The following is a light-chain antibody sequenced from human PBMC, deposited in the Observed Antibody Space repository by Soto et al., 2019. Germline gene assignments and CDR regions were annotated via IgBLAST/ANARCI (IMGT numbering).Light chain of an antibody. V-gene: IGLV1-40*01. Sequence: QPVLTQPPSVSGAPGQRVTISCTGSSSNIGADYDVNWYQQFPGTAPQLLIYGNDNRPSGVPDRFSGSKSDTSASLAVTGLQAEDEADYYCQSYDSGLSAVLFGGGTKLTVL. CDR1: SSNIGADYD. CDR3: QSYDSGLSAVL. CDR2: GND. J-gene: IGLJ2*01.